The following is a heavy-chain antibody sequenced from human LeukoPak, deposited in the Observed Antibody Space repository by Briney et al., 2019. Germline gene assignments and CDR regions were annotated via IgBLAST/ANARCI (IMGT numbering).Heavy chain of an antibody. CDR2: IYISGST. J-gene: IGHJ5*02. CDR1: GGSISSYY. Sequence: SETLSLTCTVSGGSISSYYWSWIRQPAGKGLEWIGRIYISGSTNYNPSLKSRVTMSLDTSKNQFSLRLRSVTAADTAVYYCARDVGGSSFRGGSNWFDPWGQGTLVTVSS. V-gene: IGHV4-4*07. D-gene: IGHD6-6*01. CDR3: ARDVGGSSFRGGSNWFDP.